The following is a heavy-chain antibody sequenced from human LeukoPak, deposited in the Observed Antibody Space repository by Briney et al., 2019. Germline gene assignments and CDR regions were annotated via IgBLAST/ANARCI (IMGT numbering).Heavy chain of an antibody. CDR2: ISGSGGST. CDR1: GFTLISYA. CDR3: AKMRYFDWLLSAFDY. D-gene: IGHD3-9*01. J-gene: IGHJ4*02. Sequence: GGALRLSCAASGFTLISYAMSWVRHAPGEGLEGGSAISGSGGSTYYADSVKGRFTISRDNSKNTLYLQMNSLRAEDTAVYYCAKMRYFDWLLSAFDYWGQGTLVTVSS. V-gene: IGHV3-23*01.